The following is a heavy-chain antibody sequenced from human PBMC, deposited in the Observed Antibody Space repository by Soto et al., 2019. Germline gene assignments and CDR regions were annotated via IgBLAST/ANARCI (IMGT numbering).Heavy chain of an antibody. D-gene: IGHD3-16*01. CDR2: IIPCGCST. V-gene: IGHV1-46*04. Sequence: ASVKVSCKASGYTFTSYYMHWVRQAPGQGLEWMGIIIPCGCSTSYADSVGGRFTISRDNAKNSLYLQMNSLRDEDTAVYYCVRGWSYAFDYWGRGTQVTVSS. J-gene: IGHJ4*02. CDR3: VRGWSYAFDY. CDR1: GYTFTSYY.